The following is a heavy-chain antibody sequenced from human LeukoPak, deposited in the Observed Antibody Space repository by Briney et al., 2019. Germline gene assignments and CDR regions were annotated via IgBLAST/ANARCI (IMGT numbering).Heavy chain of an antibody. Sequence: GGTLRLSCAASGFTFSSYAMSWVRQAPGKGLEWVSAISGSGGSTYYADSVKGRFTISRDNSKNTLYLQMNSRRAEDTAVYYCAKGGNWNGLNYFDYWGQGTLVTVSS. D-gene: IGHD1-1*01. CDR2: ISGSGGST. V-gene: IGHV3-23*01. CDR3: AKGGNWNGLNYFDY. CDR1: GFTFSSYA. J-gene: IGHJ4*02.